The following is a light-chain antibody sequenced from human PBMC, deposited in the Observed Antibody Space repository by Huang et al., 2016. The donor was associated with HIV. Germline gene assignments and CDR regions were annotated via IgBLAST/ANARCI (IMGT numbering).Light chain of an antibody. J-gene: IGKJ1*01. CDR3: QHRA. V-gene: IGKV3-11*01. CDR2: DAS. Sequence: EIVLTQSPATLSLSPGERATLSCRASQSVSSYLAWYQQKPGQAPWLLIYDASNRATGIPARFSGSGSGTDFTLTISSLEPEDFAVYYCQHRAFGQGTKVEIK. CDR1: QSVSSY.